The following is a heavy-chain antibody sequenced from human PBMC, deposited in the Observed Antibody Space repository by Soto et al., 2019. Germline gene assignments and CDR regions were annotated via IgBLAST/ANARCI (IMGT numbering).Heavy chain of an antibody. J-gene: IGHJ4*02. Sequence: GGSLRLSCAASGFTFSSYGMHWVRQAPGKGLEWVAVISYDGSNKYYADSVKGRFTISRDNSKNTLYLQMNSLRVEDTAVYYCARGPPHHYWGQGTLVTVSS. CDR1: GFTFSSYG. V-gene: IGHV3-30*03. CDR3: ARGPPHHY. CDR2: ISYDGSNK.